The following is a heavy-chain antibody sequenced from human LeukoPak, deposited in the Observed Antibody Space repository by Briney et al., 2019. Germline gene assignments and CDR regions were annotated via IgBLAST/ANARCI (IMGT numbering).Heavy chain of an antibody. J-gene: IGHJ4*02. CDR2: INSDGSST. Sequence: PGGSLRLSCAASGFTFSSYWMHWVRQAPGKGLVWVSRINSDGSSTSYADSVKGRFTISRDNAKNSLYLQMNSLRAEDTAVYYCARDGRTTVVTWANDYWGQGTLVTVSS. CDR3: ARDGRTTVVTWANDY. D-gene: IGHD4-23*01. V-gene: IGHV3-74*01. CDR1: GFTFSSYW.